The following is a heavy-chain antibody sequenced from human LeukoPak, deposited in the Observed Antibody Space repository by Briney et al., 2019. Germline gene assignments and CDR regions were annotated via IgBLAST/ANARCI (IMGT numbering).Heavy chain of an antibody. Sequence: PSETLSLTCAVYGGSFSGYYWSWVRQPPGKGLEWIGEINHSGSTNYNASLKSRVTISVDTSKNQFSLKLSSVTAADTAVYYCASTQPPWGKTYYYDSSGYNSRGNWFDPWGQGTLVTVSS. V-gene: IGHV4-34*01. D-gene: IGHD3-22*01. CDR2: INHSGST. CDR3: ASTQPPWGKTYYYDSSGYNSRGNWFDP. CDR1: GGSFSGYY. J-gene: IGHJ5*02.